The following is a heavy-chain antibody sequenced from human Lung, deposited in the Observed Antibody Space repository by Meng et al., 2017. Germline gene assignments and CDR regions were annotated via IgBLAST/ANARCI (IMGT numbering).Heavy chain of an antibody. CDR2: INNSGST. V-gene: IGHV4-34*01. CDR3: ARGPTTMAHDFDY. D-gene: IGHD4-11*01. Sequence: QVHHQQWGAGLLKPSATLSLPCVVSGGSFSDYYWSWIRQPPGKVLEWIGEINNSGSTNYNPSLESRATISVDTSQNNLSLKLSSVTAADSAVYYCARGPTTMAHDFDYWGQGTLVTVSS. CDR1: GGSFSDYY. J-gene: IGHJ4*02.